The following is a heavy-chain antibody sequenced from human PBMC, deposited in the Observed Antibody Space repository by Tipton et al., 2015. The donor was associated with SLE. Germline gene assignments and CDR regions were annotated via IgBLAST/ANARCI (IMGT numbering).Heavy chain of an antibody. CDR1: GGSISSSSYY. V-gene: IGHV4-39*07. Sequence: TLSLTCTVSGGSISSSSYYWGWIRQPPGKGLEWIGSIYYSGSTYYNPSLKSRVTISVDTSKNQFSLKLNSVTAADTAVYYCARDYYYYGMDVWGQGTTVTVSS. CDR2: IYYSGST. CDR3: ARDYYYYGMDV. J-gene: IGHJ6*02.